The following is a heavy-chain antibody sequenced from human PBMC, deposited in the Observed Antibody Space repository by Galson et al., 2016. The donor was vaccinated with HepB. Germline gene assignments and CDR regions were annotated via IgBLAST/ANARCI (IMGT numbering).Heavy chain of an antibody. CDR1: GFSISIYS. D-gene: IGHD6-19*01. CDR2: IRGSGTGT. Sequence: SLRLSCAASGFSISIYSMNWVRQAPGKGLEWVSAIRGSGTGTSYTDSVKGRFTISRDNSKNTLYLQMNSLRAEDAAVYYCAKISLVGCNSGWGGSFGIWGRGTMVTVSS. CDR3: AKISLVGCNSGWGGSFGI. J-gene: IGHJ3*02. V-gene: IGHV3-23*01.